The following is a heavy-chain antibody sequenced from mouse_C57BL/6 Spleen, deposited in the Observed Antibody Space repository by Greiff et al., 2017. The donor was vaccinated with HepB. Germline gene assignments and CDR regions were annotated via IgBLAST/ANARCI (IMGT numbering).Heavy chain of an antibody. CDR1: GFTFSDYG. V-gene: IGHV5-17*01. D-gene: IGHD2-1*01. CDR3: ARLYYGNYGG. CDR2: ISSGSSTI. J-gene: IGHJ3*01. Sequence: DVMLVESGGGLVKPGGSLKLSCAASGFTFSDYGMHWVRQAPEKGLEWVAYISSGSSTIYYADTVKGRFTISRDNAKNTLFLQMTSLRSEDTAMYYCARLYYGNYGGWGQGTLVTVSA.